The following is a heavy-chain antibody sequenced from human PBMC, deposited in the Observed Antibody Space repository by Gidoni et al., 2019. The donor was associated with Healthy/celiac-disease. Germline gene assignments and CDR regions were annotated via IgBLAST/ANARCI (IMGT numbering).Heavy chain of an antibody. V-gene: IGHV4-39*01. CDR2: IYYSGST. Sequence: QLQLQESCPGLVKPSETLSLTCTVSGGSISSSSYYWGWIRQPPGKGLEWIGSIYYSGSTYYNPSLKSRVTISVDTSKNQFSLKLSYVTAADTAVYYCARRRQEYYYYYGMDVWGQGTTVTVSS. CDR1: GGSISSSSYY. J-gene: IGHJ6*02. CDR3: ARRRQEYYYYYGMDV.